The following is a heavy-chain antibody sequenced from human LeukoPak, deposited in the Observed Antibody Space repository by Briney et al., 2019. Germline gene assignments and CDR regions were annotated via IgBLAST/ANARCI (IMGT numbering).Heavy chain of an antibody. CDR1: GYTFTTYG. CDR3: ARVWYDSGNHLYFYYGLDV. J-gene: IGHJ6*02. CDR2: VSAYSGDT. V-gene: IGHV1-18*01. D-gene: IGHD3-22*01. Sequence: WASVKVSCKASGYTFTTYGITWVRQAPGQGLEWMGWVSAYSGDTDYAQSLQGRVTMTTDTSTSTAYMELTTLRSDDTAVYYCARVWYDSGNHLYFYYGLDVWGQGTTITVSS.